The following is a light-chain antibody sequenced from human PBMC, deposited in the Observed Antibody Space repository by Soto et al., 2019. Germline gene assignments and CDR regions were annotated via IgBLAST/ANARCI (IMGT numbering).Light chain of an antibody. V-gene: IGKV3-11*01. CDR1: QYVGTS. J-gene: IGKJ1*01. Sequence: EIVLTQSPATLSSSPGETATLSCRASQYVGTSLAWYQHKPGQAPRLLIYDTSNRATGIPARFSGSGSGTDFTLTISSLPPEDFAIYYCHQRQSWPRTFGQGTKVEIK. CDR3: HQRQSWPRT. CDR2: DTS.